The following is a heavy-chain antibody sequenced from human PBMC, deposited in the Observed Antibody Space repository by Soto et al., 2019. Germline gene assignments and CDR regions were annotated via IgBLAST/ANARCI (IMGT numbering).Heavy chain of an antibody. V-gene: IGHV4-4*02. D-gene: IGHD2-8*01. CDR3: ARAMGLLYSNYGVGD. J-gene: IGHJ6*02. CDR1: GGSISSSNW. CDR2: IYHSGCT. Sequence: SETLSLTCAVSGGSISSSNWWSWVRQPPGKGLEWIGEIYHSGCTNYNPSLKSRVTISVAKSKNQFSLKLSSVTAADPALYHFARAMGLLYSNYGVGDWGRGTAVTVSS.